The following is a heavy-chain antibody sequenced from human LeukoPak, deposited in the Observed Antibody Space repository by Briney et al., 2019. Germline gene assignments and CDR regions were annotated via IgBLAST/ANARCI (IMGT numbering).Heavy chain of an antibody. J-gene: IGHJ3*02. Sequence: GGSLRLSCAASGFTFSSYAMRWVRQVPGKGLEWVAFIRNDGSNKYYADSVKGRFTISRDNSKNTLYMQMNSLRAGDTAMYYCAKLQRGRGAFDIWGQGTMVTVSS. D-gene: IGHD3-16*01. CDR2: IRNDGSNK. CDR3: AKLQRGRGAFDI. V-gene: IGHV3-30*02. CDR1: GFTFSSYA.